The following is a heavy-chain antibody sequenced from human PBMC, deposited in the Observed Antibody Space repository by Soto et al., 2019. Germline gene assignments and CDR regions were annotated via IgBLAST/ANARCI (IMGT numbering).Heavy chain of an antibody. CDR3: AANDYGDSGAFDY. Sequence: QVQLQQWGAGLLKPSETLSLTCAVYGGSFSGYYWSWIRQSPGKGLEWIGEINHSGSTNYNPSLKSRVTISVDTSKNQFSLKLSSVTAADTAVYYCAANDYGDSGAFDYWGQGTLVTVSS. V-gene: IGHV4-34*01. D-gene: IGHD4-17*01. CDR1: GGSFSGYY. CDR2: INHSGST. J-gene: IGHJ4*02.